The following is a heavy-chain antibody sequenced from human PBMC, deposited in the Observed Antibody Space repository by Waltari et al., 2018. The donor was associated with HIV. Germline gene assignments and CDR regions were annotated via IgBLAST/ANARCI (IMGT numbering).Heavy chain of an antibody. V-gene: IGHV4-39*01. Sequence: QLQLQESGPGLVKPSETLSLTCTVSGGSVSSSSYFWGWIRQPPGKGLEWVGRIYYNGRAYYNPSLKGPVPISVDTSKSQFSLKGTSVTAADTAVYYCARHALRVGAAYWNFDLWGRGTLVTVSS. CDR3: ARHALRVGAAYWNFDL. CDR2: IYYNGRA. D-gene: IGHD1-26*01. CDR1: GGSVSSSSYF. J-gene: IGHJ2*01.